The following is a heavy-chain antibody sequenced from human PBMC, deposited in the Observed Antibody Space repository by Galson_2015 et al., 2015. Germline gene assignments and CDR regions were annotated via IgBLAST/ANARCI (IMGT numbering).Heavy chain of an antibody. V-gene: IGHV4-34*01. CDR1: GGSFSGYY. J-gene: IGHJ5*02. CDR3: AGFRITRLGVVVIKGVNWFDP. Sequence: SETLSLTCAVYGGSFSGYYWSWIRQPPGKGLEWIGEINHSGSTNYNPSLKSRVTISVDTSKNQFSLKLSSVTAADTAVYYCAGFRITRLGVVVIKGVNWFDPWGQGTLVTVSS. D-gene: IGHD3-22*01. CDR2: INHSGST.